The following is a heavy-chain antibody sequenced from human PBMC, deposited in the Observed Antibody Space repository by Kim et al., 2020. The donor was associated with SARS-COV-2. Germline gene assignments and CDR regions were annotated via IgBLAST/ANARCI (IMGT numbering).Heavy chain of an antibody. CDR2: ISYDGSNK. V-gene: IGHV3-30-3*01. D-gene: IGHD1-26*01. Sequence: GGSLRLSCAASGFTFSSYAMHWVRQAPGKGLEWVAVISYDGSNKYYADSVKGRFTISRDNYKNTLYLQMNSLRAEDTAVYYCARLHSGSYLNCFDYWGQGTLVTVSS. J-gene: IGHJ4*02. CDR3: ARLHSGSYLNCFDY. CDR1: GFTFSSYA.